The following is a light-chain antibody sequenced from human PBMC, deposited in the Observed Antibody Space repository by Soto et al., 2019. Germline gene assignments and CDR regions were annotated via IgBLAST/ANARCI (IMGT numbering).Light chain of an antibody. CDR1: SSDVGSYKF. CDR3: SAYTITNTVA. Sequence: QSVLTQPASVSGSPGQSITISCTGTSSDVGSYKFVSWYQQHPGKVPKLLIYEVSNRPSGISNRFSGSKSGNTASLTISGLQAEDEADYYCSAYTITNTVAFGGGTKLTVL. V-gene: IGLV2-14*01. J-gene: IGLJ2*01. CDR2: EVS.